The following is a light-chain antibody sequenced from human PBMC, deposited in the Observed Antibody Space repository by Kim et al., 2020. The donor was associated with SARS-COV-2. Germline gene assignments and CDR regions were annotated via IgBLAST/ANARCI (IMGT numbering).Light chain of an antibody. V-gene: IGKV2-28*01. CDR1: QSLLHSNGYIY. CDR2: LTS. Sequence: DILLTQSPRSLPVTLGEPASISCRSSQSLLHSNGYIYLDWYVQKPGQPPHLLIYLTSNRASGVPDRFSGSGSGTDFTLKISRVEAEDVGVYYCMQALQTPRRTFGQGTRLEIK. CDR3: MQALQTPRRT. J-gene: IGKJ5*01.